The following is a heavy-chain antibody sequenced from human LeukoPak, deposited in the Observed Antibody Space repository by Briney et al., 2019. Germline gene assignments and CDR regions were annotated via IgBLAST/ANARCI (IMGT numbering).Heavy chain of an antibody. CDR1: GGSISSYY. CDR3: ARAISDSSGWDYYYYYYMDV. J-gene: IGHJ6*03. V-gene: IGHV4-59*01. CDR2: IYYSGST. Sequence: PSETLSLTCTVSGGSISSYYWSWIRQPPGKGLEWIGYIYYSGSTNYNPSLKSRVTISVDTSKNQFSLKLSSVTAADTAVYYCARAISDSSGWDYYYYYYMDVWGKGTTVTISS. D-gene: IGHD6-19*01.